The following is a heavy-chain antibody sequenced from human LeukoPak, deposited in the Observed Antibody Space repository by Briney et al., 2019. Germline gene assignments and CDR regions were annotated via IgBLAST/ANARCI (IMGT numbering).Heavy chain of an antibody. CDR1: GGSISSYY. CDR3: ARGQWLRQPYYYYYMDV. CDR2: IYYSGST. V-gene: IGHV4-59*01. Sequence: SETLSLTCTVSGGSISSYYWSWIRQPPGKGLEWIGYIYYSGSTNYNPSLKSRVTISVDTSKNQFSLKLSSVTAADTAVYYCARGQWLRQPYYYYYMDVWGKGTTVTISS. J-gene: IGHJ6*03. D-gene: IGHD5-12*01.